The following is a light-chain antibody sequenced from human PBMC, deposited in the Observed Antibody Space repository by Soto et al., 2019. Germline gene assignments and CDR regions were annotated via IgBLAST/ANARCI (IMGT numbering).Light chain of an antibody. CDR1: SSNFGSNY. V-gene: IGLV1-47*01. J-gene: IGLJ1*01. Sequence: QSVLTQPPSASGTPGQRVTISCSGSSSNFGSNYVYWYQQLPGTAPKPLIYRNNQRPSGVPDRFSGSKSGTSASLAISGLRSEDEADYYCAAWDDSLSALYVFGTGTKVTVL. CDR2: RNN. CDR3: AAWDDSLSALYV.